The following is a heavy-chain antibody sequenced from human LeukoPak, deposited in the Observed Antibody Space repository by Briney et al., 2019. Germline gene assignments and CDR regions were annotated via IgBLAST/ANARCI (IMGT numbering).Heavy chain of an antibody. D-gene: IGHD2/OR15-2a*01. CDR1: GFTFSDYY. J-gene: IGHJ4*02. CDR2: ISTTATTI. V-gene: IGHV3-11*01. CDR3: ARVLDGSNDC. Sequence: GGSLRLSCAASGFTFSDYYMSWIRQAPGKGLEWVSYISTTATTIYYADSVKGRFTISRDNAKNSLYLQMNSLSPEDTAVYYCARVLDGSNDCWGQGTLVTVSS.